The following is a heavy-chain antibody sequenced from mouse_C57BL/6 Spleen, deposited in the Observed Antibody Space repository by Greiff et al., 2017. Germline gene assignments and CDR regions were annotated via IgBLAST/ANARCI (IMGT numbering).Heavy chain of an antibody. V-gene: IGHV1-31*01. CDR3: ARGRFRYYGSSYQYYFDY. CDR2: IYPYNGVS. CDR1: GYSFTGYY. J-gene: IGHJ2*01. D-gene: IGHD1-1*01. Sequence: EVQLQQSGPELVKPGASVKISCKASGYSFTGYYMHWVKQSHGNILDWIGYIYPYNGVSSYNQKFKGKATLTVDKSSSTAYMQLSSLTSEDSAVYYCARGRFRYYGSSYQYYFDYWGQGTTLTVSS.